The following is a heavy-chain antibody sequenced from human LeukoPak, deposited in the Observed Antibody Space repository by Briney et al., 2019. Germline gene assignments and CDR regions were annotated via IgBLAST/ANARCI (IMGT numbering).Heavy chain of an antibody. V-gene: IGHV4-34*01. J-gene: IGHJ6*02. CDR1: GGSFSGYY. D-gene: IGHD2-2*01. Sequence: SETLSLTCAVYGGSFSGYYWSWIRQPPGKGLEWIGEINHSGSTNYNPSLKSRVTISVDTSKNQFSLKLSSVTAADTAVYYCASSTNYYYYGMDVWGQGTTVTVSS. CDR2: INHSGST. CDR3: ASSTNYYYYGMDV.